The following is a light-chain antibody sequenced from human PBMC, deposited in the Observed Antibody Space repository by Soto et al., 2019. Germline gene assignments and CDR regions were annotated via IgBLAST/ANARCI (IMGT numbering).Light chain of an antibody. Sequence: EIVMTQSPATLSVSPGERATLSCRASQRVSSNLAWYQQKPGQAPRLLIYGASTRATGIPARFSGSGSGTEFSLPISILQSEDFALYYCQQYKDLPLTFGGGNKVEIK. CDR3: QQYKDLPLT. CDR1: QRVSSN. CDR2: GAS. V-gene: IGKV3-15*01. J-gene: IGKJ4*02.